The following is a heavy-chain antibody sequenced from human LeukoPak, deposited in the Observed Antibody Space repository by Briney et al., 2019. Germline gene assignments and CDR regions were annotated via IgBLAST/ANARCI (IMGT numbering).Heavy chain of an antibody. V-gene: IGHV4-34*01. CDR2: INHSGST. J-gene: IGHJ4*02. Sequence: PSETLSLTCAVYGGSFSGYYWSWIRQPPGKGLEWIGEINHSGSTNYNPSLKSRVTISVDTPKNQFSLKLSSVTAADTAVYYCARSGVLDYYDILTGYGNLYFDYWGQGTLVTVSS. D-gene: IGHD3-9*01. CDR1: GGSFSGYY. CDR3: ARSGVLDYYDILTGYGNLYFDY.